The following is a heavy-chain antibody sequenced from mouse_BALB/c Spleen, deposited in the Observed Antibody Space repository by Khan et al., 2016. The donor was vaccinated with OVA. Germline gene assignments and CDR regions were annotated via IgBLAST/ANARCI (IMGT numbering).Heavy chain of an antibody. J-gene: IGHJ3*01. V-gene: IGHV1-18*01. D-gene: IGHD1-2*01. CDR2: INPYNGVS. CDR3: ARSGYGGFAY. Sequence: EVQLQQSGPELVKPGDSMKISCKASGYPFTDYTLNWVKQSHGKTLEWIGLINPYNGVSNYNQKFKGKATLTVDKSSSTAYMELLSLTSEDSAVYYCARSGYGGFAYWGQGTLVTVSA. CDR1: GYPFTDYT.